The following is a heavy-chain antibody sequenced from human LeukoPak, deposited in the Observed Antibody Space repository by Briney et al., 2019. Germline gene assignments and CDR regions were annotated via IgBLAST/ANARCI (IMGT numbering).Heavy chain of an antibody. CDR1: GGTFSSYA. CDR2: IIPTFGTA. CDR3: ASQARFLEWLLPYFDY. V-gene: IGHV1-69*13. Sequence: SVKVSCKASGGTFSSYAISWVRQAPGQGLEWMGGIIPTFGTANYAQKFQGRVTITADESTSTAYMELSSLRSEDTAVYYCASQARFLEWLLPYFDYWGQGTLVTVSS. D-gene: IGHD3-3*01. J-gene: IGHJ4*02.